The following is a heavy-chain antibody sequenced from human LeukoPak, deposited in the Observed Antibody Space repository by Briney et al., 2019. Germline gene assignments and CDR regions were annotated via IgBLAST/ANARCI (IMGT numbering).Heavy chain of an antibody. CDR3: ARERITMVRGVLPPDY. J-gene: IGHJ4*02. V-gene: IGHV1-46*01. CDR1: GYTFTSYY. Sequence: ASVKVSCKASGYTFTSYYMHWVRQAPGQGLEWMGLINPSGGSTSYAQKFQGRVTMTRDMSTSTVYMELSSLRSEDTAVYYCARERITMVRGVLPPDYWGQGTLVTVSS. CDR2: INPSGGST. D-gene: IGHD3-10*01.